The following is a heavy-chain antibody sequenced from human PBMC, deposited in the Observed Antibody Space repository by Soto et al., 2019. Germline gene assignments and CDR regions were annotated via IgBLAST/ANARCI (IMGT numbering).Heavy chain of an antibody. J-gene: IGHJ3*02. Sequence: KSSETLSLTCAVYGGSFSGYYWTWIRQTPGKGLEWIGEINHSGSTNYMPSLKSRVSISADSSKKQFFLNLTSVTAADTAVYYCARGECSSNYCFARWALDIWGQGTVVTVSS. CDR1: GGSFSGYY. CDR2: INHSGST. D-gene: IGHD2-2*01. CDR3: ARGECSSNYCFARWALDI. V-gene: IGHV4-34*01.